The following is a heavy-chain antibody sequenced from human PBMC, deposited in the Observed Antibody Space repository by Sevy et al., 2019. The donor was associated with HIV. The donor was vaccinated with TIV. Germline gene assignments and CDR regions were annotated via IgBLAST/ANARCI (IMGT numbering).Heavy chain of an antibody. D-gene: IGHD3-22*01. CDR2: IYTSGTP. CDR3: ARELAFQHPIIMIVIDAFDI. Sequence: SETLSLTCTVSGGSISSDSNYWTWIRQPAGKGLEWIGRIYTSGTPKYNPSLKSRVTMSLDTSNNQFSLRLSSVTAADTAVYYCARELAFQHPIIMIVIDAFDIWGQGTMVTVSS. CDR1: GGSISSDSNY. J-gene: IGHJ3*02. V-gene: IGHV4-61*02.